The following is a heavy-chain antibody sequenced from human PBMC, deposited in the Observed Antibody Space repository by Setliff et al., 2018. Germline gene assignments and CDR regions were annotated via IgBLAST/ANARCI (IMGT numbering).Heavy chain of an antibody. CDR3: ARHPTGFPNWFDV. Sequence: PGGSLRLSCTVSGFTFSDNTLSWFRQPPGKGLEWIGSIYYSGTTYYNPSLESRITMSVDTSNNRFSLKLTSVTAADTAVYYCARHPTGFPNWFDVWGQGTLVTVSS. CDR1: GFTFSDNTL. CDR2: IYYSGTT. D-gene: IGHD3-9*01. J-gene: IGHJ5*02. V-gene: IGHV4-39*01.